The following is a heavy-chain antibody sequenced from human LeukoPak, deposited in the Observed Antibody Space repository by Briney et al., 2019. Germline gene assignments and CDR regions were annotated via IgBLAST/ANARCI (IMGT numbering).Heavy chain of an antibody. V-gene: IGHV3-21*01. Sequence: GGSLRLSCAASGFTFSSYSMNWVRQAPGKGLEWVSSISSSSYIYYADSVKGRFTISRDNAKNSLYLQMNSLRAEDTAVYYCARVYGDYARDYYGMDVWGQGTTVTVSS. CDR3: ARVYGDYARDYYGMDV. J-gene: IGHJ6*02. D-gene: IGHD4-17*01. CDR1: GFTFSSYS. CDR2: ISSSSYI.